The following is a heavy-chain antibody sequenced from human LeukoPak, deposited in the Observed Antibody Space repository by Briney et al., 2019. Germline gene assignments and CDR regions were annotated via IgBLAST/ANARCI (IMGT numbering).Heavy chain of an antibody. CDR1: GFTFSSYT. J-gene: IGHJ4*02. CDR2: IGTSSTTI. V-gene: IGHV3-48*01. Sequence: PPGGSLRLSCAASGFTFSSYTMNWVRQPPGKGLEWVSNIGTSSTTIYYADSVKGRFTISRDNSKNTLYLQMNSLRAEDTAVYYCARYDGGSGPFDYWGQGTLVTVSS. CDR3: ARYDGGSGPFDY. D-gene: IGHD3-10*01.